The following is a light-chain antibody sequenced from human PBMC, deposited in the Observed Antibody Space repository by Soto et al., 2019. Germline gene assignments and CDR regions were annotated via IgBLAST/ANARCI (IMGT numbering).Light chain of an antibody. CDR2: GAS. CDR1: QSISSN. Sequence: EMVMTQSPPTLSVSPGERATLSCRASQSISSNLAWYQEKPGQAPRLLIYGASARATGIPARFSGSGSGTEFTLTISSLQSEDFVVYYCQQYNNWPWTFGQGTNVEIK. CDR3: QQYNNWPWT. J-gene: IGKJ1*01. V-gene: IGKV3-15*01.